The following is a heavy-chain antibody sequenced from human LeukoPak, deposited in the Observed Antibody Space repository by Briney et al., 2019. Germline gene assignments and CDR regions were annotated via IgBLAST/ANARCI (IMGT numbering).Heavy chain of an antibody. D-gene: IGHD6-13*01. V-gene: IGHV3-21*01. CDR3: ARACPAAGKCYFDY. CDR2: ISSSSSYI. J-gene: IGHJ4*02. Sequence: PGGSLRLSCAASGFTFSSYSMNWVRQAPGKGLEWVSSISSSSSYIYYADSVKGRFTTSRDNAKNSLYLQMNSLRAEDTAVYYCARACPAAGKCYFDYWGQGTLVTVSS. CDR1: GFTFSSYS.